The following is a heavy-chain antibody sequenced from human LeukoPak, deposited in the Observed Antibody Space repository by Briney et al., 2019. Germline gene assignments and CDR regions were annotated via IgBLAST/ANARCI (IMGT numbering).Heavy chain of an antibody. CDR1: GFVFRSYA. CDR3: AGDPSTGYYFGFSRFDY. D-gene: IGHD3-22*01. J-gene: IGHJ4*02. V-gene: IGHV3-30*04. CDR2: ISYDGKKV. Sequence: PGSSLRLSCEASGFVFRSYAMHWVRHAPGKGLEWVALISYDGKKVFYADYVKGRFTVSRDNSKNTLYLQMNSLRPDDTALYFCAGDPSTGYYFGFSRFDYWGQGTLVSVSS.